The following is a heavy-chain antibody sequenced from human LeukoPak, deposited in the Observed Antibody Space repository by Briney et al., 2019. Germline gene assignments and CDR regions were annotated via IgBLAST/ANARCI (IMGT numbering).Heavy chain of an antibody. CDR2: IYYSGST. CDR1: GGSISSYY. Sequence: SETLSLTCTVSGGSISSYYWNWIRQPPGKGLEWIGYIYYSGSTNYNPSLKSRVTISVDTSKNQFSLKLSSVTAADTAVYYCARGPNRRPFDYWGQGTLVTVSS. J-gene: IGHJ4*02. CDR3: ARGPNRRPFDY. V-gene: IGHV4-59*01. D-gene: IGHD1-14*01.